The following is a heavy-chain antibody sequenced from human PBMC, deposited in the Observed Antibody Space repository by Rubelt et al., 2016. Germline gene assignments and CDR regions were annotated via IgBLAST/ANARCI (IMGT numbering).Heavy chain of an antibody. CDR2: IYYSGST. CDR1: GGSISSGGYY. D-gene: IGHD1-14*01. CDR3: ARVRRGPDGFDY. J-gene: IGHJ4*02. Sequence: QLQLQESGPGLVKPSETLSLTCTVSGGSISSGGYYWSWIRQHPGKGLEWIGYIYYSGSTYYNPPLNGRVTISVDPAKNQFSLKLSSVTAADTAVYYCARVRRGPDGFDYWGQGTLVTVSS. V-gene: IGHV4-31*03.